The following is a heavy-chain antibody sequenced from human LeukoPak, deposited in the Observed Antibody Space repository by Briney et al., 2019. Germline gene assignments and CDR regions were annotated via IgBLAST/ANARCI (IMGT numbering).Heavy chain of an antibody. D-gene: IGHD6-13*01. CDR2: ISWNSGSI. J-gene: IGHJ6*03. CDR1: GFTFDDYA. CDR3: ARVLYSSSWYSYYYYMDV. Sequence: GRSLRLSCAASGFTFDDYAMHWVRQAPGKGLEWVSGISWNSGSIGYADSVKGRFTISRDNAKNSLYLQMNSLRAEDTAVYYCARVLYSSSWYSYYYYMDVWGKGTTVTISS. V-gene: IGHV3-9*01.